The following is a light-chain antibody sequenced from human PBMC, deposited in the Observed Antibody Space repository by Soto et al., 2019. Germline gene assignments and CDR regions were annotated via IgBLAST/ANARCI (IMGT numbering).Light chain of an antibody. CDR1: QSIGTN. J-gene: IGKJ1*01. V-gene: IGKV3-15*01. Sequence: DIVMTQSPVTLSVSPGERVTLFCRASQSIGTNLAWHQQRPGQAPRLLIYGASIRATGVPARFSGSGSGADFTLTISSLQSEDFAVYYCQHYYYGPPWTFGQGTKVEIK. CDR3: QHYYYGPPWT. CDR2: GAS.